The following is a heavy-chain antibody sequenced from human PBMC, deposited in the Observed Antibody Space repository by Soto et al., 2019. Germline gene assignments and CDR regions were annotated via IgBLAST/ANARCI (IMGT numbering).Heavy chain of an antibody. D-gene: IGHD4-17*01. CDR1: GYTFTSYA. Sequence: SVKVSCKASGYTFTSYAMHWVRQAPGQRLEWMGWINADNGNTKYSQKFQGRVTITRDTSASTAYMELSSLRSEDTAVYYCARGRAGDYLVYWGQGALVTVSS. CDR3: ARGRAGDYLVY. CDR2: INADNGNT. V-gene: IGHV1-3*01. J-gene: IGHJ4*02.